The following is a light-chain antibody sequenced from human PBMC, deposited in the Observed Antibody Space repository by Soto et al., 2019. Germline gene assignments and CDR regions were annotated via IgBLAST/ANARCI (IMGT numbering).Light chain of an antibody. CDR3: QAWDRSTEV. CDR2: QDS. J-gene: IGLJ1*01. CDR1: KLGDKY. V-gene: IGLV3-1*01. Sequence: SYELTQPPSVSVSPGQTASITCSGDKLGDKYACWYQQKPGQSPVLVIYQDSKRPSGIPERFSGSNSGNTATLTISGTQAIDEADYYCQAWDRSTEVFGTGTKLTVL.